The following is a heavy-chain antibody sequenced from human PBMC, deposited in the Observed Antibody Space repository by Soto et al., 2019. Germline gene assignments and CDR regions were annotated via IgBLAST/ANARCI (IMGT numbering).Heavy chain of an antibody. CDR2: IKQEGREK. CDR3: AKDLGSDWFHYNWFDP. V-gene: IGHV3-7*03. CDR1: GFNFIRVW. Sequence: GGSLRHSCTASGFNFIRVWMSWVRQATGKGLEWVASIKQEGREKWYGDSVKGRFTISRDSTKQTLYLQMNSLRAEDTALYYCAKDLGSDWFHYNWFDPWGQGTLVTVSS. J-gene: IGHJ5*02. D-gene: IGHD3-9*01.